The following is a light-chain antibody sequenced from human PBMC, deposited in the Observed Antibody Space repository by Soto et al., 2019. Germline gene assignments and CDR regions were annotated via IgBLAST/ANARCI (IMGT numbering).Light chain of an antibody. V-gene: IGKV1-5*01. CDR1: QNVNRW. CDR2: DAS. Sequence: DIQMTQSPSTLSASVGDRVTITCRASQNVNRWFAWYQQKPGKAPNLLIYDASNLESGVPSRFRGSGSGTEFTLTISSLQPDDFATYYCQQYNSYWTFGQGTKVDIK. J-gene: IGKJ1*01. CDR3: QQYNSYWT.